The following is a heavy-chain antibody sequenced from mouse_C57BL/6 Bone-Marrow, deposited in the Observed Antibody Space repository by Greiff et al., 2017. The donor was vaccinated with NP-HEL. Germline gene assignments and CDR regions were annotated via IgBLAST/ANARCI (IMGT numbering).Heavy chain of an antibody. J-gene: IGHJ2*01. V-gene: IGHV1-55*01. CDR1: GYTFTSYW. D-gene: IGHD2-3*01. Sequence: QVQLQQPGAELVKPGASVKMSCKASGYTFTSYWITWVKQRPGQGLEWIGDIYPGSGSTNYNEKFKSKATLTVDTSSSTAYMQLSSLTSEDSAVYYCATDGYHVGYFDYWGQGTTLTVSS. CDR2: IYPGSGST. CDR3: ATDGYHVGYFDY.